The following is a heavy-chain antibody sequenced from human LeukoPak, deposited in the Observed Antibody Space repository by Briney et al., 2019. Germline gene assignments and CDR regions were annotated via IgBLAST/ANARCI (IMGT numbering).Heavy chain of an antibody. Sequence: SETLSLTCTVSGGSISSYYWSWIRQPPGKGLEWIGYIYTSGSTNYNPSLKSRVTISVDTSKNQFSLKLSSVTAADTAVYYCARRSSRITGTSNRAFDIWGQGTVVTVSS. V-gene: IGHV4-4*09. D-gene: IGHD1-20*01. J-gene: IGHJ3*02. CDR2: IYTSGST. CDR1: GGSISSYY. CDR3: ARRSSRITGTSNRAFDI.